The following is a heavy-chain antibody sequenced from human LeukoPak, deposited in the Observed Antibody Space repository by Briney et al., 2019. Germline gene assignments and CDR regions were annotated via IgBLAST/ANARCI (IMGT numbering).Heavy chain of an antibody. J-gene: IGHJ6*03. CDR2: INPSGGST. CDR3: ARDGRTARRLTYYYYMDV. Sequence: GASVKVSCKASGYTFTSYYMHWVRQAPGQGLEWMGIINPSGGSTSYAQKFQGRVTMTRDISTSTVYMELSSLRSEDTAVYYCARDGRTARRLTYYYYMDVWGKGTTVTVSS. D-gene: IGHD6-6*01. V-gene: IGHV1-46*01. CDR1: GYTFTSYY.